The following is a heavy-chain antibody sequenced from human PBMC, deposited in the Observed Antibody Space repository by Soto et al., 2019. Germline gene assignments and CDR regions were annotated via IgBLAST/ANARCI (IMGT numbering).Heavy chain of an antibody. CDR3: ARERSSGAFDI. D-gene: IGHD1-26*01. CDR2: MNPNSCNT. Sequence: QVQLVQSGAEVKKPGASVKVSCKTSGYTFTSYDINWVRQATGQGLEWMGWMNPNSCNTAYAQKFKGRVTMTRNTSISTAYMELSSLRYEDTAVYYCARERSSGAFDIWGQGTMVTVSS. V-gene: IGHV1-8*01. CDR1: GYTFTSYD. J-gene: IGHJ3*02.